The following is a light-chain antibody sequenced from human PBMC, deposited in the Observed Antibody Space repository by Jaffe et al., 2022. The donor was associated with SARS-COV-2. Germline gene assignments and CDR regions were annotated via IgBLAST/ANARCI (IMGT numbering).Light chain of an antibody. CDR1: SSNIGNNF. Sequence: QSVLTQPPSVSAAPGQKVTISCSGRSSNIGNNFVSWYQQFPGTAPKLLIYDNDKRPSGIPDRFSGSKSGTSATLGITGLQTGDEADYYCETWDSALTAGVFGGGTKLTVL. CDR2: DND. J-gene: IGLJ3*02. CDR3: ETWDSALTAGV. V-gene: IGLV1-51*01.